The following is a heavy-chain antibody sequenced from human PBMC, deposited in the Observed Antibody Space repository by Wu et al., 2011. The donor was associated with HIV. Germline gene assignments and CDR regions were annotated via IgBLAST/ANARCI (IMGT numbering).Heavy chain of an antibody. CDR3: ARGGSGYYDILTGYYPFDY. CDR1: GGTFNNYA. D-gene: IGHD3-9*01. J-gene: IGHJ4*02. CDR2: IIPIFGTA. Sequence: QVQLVQSGAEVKKPGSSVKVSCKASGGTFNNYAISWVRQAPGQGLEWMGGIIPIFGTANYAQKFQGRVTITADKSTSTAYMELSSLRSEDTAVYYCARGGSGYYDILTGYYPFDYWGQGTLVTVSS. V-gene: IGHV1-69*14.